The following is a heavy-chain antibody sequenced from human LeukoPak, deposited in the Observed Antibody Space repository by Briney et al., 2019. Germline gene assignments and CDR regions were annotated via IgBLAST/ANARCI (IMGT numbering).Heavy chain of an antibody. D-gene: IGHD6-13*01. CDR3: ARDTIIAAAGTISYYYYYMDV. CDR2: IGSSAGIT. Sequence: PGGSLRLSCAASGFTFSSYAMTWVRQAPGKGLEWVSSIGSSAGITYYADSVKGRFTISRDNSKNTLYLQMNSLRAEDTAVYYCARDTIIAAAGTISYYYYYMDVWGKGTTVTVSS. J-gene: IGHJ6*03. V-gene: IGHV3-23*01. CDR1: GFTFSSYA.